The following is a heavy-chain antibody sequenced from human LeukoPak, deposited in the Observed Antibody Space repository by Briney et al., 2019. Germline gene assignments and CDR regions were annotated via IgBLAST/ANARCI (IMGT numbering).Heavy chain of an antibody. V-gene: IGHV1-18*01. CDR2: ISRYTGNT. CDR3: ARVSVTLFGAVIILNAFDV. D-gene: IGHD3-3*01. CDR1: GYTFINYG. Sequence: ASVKVSCKASGYTFINYGISWVRQAPGQGLEWMGWISRYTGNTNYALQLQGRVTMTTDTSTSTAYMELRSLRSDDTAAYYCARVSVTLFGAVIILNAFDVWGQGTMVTVSS. J-gene: IGHJ3*01.